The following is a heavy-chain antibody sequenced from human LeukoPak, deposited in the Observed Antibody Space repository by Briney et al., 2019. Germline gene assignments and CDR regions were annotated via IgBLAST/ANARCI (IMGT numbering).Heavy chain of an antibody. CDR1: GGTFSSYA. CDR2: IIPIFGTA. Sequence: ASVKVSCKACGGTFSSYAISWVRQAPGQGLDWMGGIIPIFGTANYAQKLQGRVTMTTDTSTSTAYMELRSLRSDDTAVYYCARGPIVGATLLYYYYGMDVWGQGTTVTVSS. CDR3: ARGPIVGATLLYYYYGMDV. D-gene: IGHD1-26*01. V-gene: IGHV1-69*05. J-gene: IGHJ6*02.